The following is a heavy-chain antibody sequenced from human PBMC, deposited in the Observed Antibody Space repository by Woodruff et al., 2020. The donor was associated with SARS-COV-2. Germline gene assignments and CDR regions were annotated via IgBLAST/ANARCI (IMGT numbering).Heavy chain of an antibody. CDR3: ARVGGGQWLVRDYYYYMDV. J-gene: IGHJ6*03. Sequence: GRFTISRDNAKNSMYLQINSLRAEDTAVYYCARVGGGQWLVRDYYYYMDVWGRGTTVTVSS. D-gene: IGHD6-19*01. V-gene: IGHV3-11*06.